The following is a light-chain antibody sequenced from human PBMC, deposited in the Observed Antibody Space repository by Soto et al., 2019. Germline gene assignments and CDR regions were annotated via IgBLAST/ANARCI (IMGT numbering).Light chain of an antibody. CDR3: QQYDGSPRT. Sequence: EIVLTQYPGTLSLSPGERATLSCRASQSLTSSYLAWYQQKPGQAPRLLIYGASSRATGITVRFTGSGSGTDFTLNSSRLEPEDFAVYYCQQYDGSPRTFGQGTKVEI. CDR1: QSLTSSY. J-gene: IGKJ1*01. CDR2: GAS. V-gene: IGKV3-20*01.